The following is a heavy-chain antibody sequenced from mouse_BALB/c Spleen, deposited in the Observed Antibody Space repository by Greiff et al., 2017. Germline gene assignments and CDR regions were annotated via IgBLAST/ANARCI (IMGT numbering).Heavy chain of an antibody. V-gene: IGHV1S16*01. CDR1: GYTFTSYY. Sequence: VQLQQSGAELVRPGASVKLSCKASGYTFTSYYMYWVKQRPGQGLEWIGGINPSNGGTNFNEKFKSKATLTVDKSSSTAYMQLSSLTSEDSAVYYCTRERYVHAMDYWGQGTSVTVSS. J-gene: IGHJ4*01. CDR3: TRERYVHAMDY. D-gene: IGHD2-14*01. CDR2: INPSNGGT.